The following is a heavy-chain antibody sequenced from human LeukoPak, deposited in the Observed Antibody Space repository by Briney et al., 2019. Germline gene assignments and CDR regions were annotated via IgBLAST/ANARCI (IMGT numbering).Heavy chain of an antibody. CDR2: ISYDGSNK. J-gene: IGHJ4*02. CDR1: GFTFSSYA. Sequence: GGSLRLSCAASGFTFSSYAMHWVRQAPSKGLEWVAVISYDGSNKYYADSVKGRFTISRDNSKNTLYLQMNSLRAEDTAVYYCARVGGGSPPGNWGQGTLVTVSS. CDR3: ARVGGGSPPGN. V-gene: IGHV3-30*04. D-gene: IGHD3-10*01.